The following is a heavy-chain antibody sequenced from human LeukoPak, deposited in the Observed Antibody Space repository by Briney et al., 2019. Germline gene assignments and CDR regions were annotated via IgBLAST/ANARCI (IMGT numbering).Heavy chain of an antibody. D-gene: IGHD6-19*01. CDR1: GGSISSSSYY. V-gene: IGHV4-39*01. CDR3: ARGLAVVFHRVRYFDY. Sequence: PSETLSLTCTVSGGSISSSSYYWGWIRQPPGKGLEWIGSIYYSGSTYYNPSLKSRVTISVDTSKNQFSLKLSSVTAADTAVYYCARGLAVVFHRVRYFDYWGQGTLVTVSS. J-gene: IGHJ4*02. CDR2: IYYSGST.